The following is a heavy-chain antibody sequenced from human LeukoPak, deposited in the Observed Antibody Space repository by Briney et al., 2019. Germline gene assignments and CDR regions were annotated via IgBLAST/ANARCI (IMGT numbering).Heavy chain of an antibody. Sequence: GGSLRLSCAAYGFTFSSCAMNCVRQAPGKGLEWVSSISGSGASTYDADSVKGRFTISRDNSKNTLYLQMNSLRAEDTAIYYCATDRYGDYSFDSWGQGTLVTVSS. CDR1: GFTFSSCA. V-gene: IGHV3-23*01. CDR2: ISGSGAST. D-gene: IGHD4-17*01. CDR3: ATDRYGDYSFDS. J-gene: IGHJ4*02.